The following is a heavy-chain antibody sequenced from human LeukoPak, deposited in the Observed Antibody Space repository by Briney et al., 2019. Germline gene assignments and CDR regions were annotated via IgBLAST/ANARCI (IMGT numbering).Heavy chain of an antibody. CDR3: TRTGTFNWFDS. Sequence: PGGSLRLSCTASGFTFDSYTMSWVRQTPGGGLEWVSGNTWNGGSTGYAHSVGGRFTSFRDNAKNSLYLEMNSLRPEDTGLYYCTRTGTFNWFDSWGQGALVTVTS. CDR1: GFTFDSYT. CDR2: NTWNGGST. V-gene: IGHV3-20*04. D-gene: IGHD1-1*01. J-gene: IGHJ5*01.